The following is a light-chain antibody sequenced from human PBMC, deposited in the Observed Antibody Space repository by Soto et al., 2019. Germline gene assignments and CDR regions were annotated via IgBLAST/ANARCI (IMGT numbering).Light chain of an antibody. CDR1: QSVSSY. V-gene: IGKV3-11*01. CDR3: QQRSNWPLT. Sequence: EIVLTKSPATLSLSPGERATLSCRASQSVSSYLAWYQQKPGQAPRLLIYDASNRATGIPARFSGRGSGTDFTLTLSRLEPEDFEGYSCQQRSNWPLTFGGGTKVEIK. J-gene: IGKJ4*01. CDR2: DAS.